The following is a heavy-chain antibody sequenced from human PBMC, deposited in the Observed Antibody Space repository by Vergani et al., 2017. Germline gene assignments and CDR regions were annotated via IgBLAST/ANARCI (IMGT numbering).Heavy chain of an antibody. V-gene: IGHV4-61*01. CDR3: ARGYSGSYDLGYFDY. CDR1: GGSVSSGSYY. CDR2: IYYSGST. Sequence: QVQLQESGPGLVKPSETLSLTCTVSGGSVSSGSYYWSWIRQPPGKGLEWIGYIYYSGSTNYNPSLKSRVTISVDTSKNQFSLKLSSVTAADTAVYYCARGYSGSYDLGYFDYWGQGTLVTVSS. J-gene: IGHJ4*02. D-gene: IGHD1-26*01.